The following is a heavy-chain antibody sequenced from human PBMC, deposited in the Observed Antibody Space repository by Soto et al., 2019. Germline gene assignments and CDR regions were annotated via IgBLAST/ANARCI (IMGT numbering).Heavy chain of an antibody. D-gene: IGHD4-17*01. CDR1: GFTFSSYW. V-gene: IGHV3-74*01. CDR2: INGAGSST. J-gene: IGHJ4*02. CDR3: AMTLTTVNMLAVY. Sequence: EIQLVESGGDLVRPGGSLRLSRAASGFTFSSYWMHWVRQVPGKGLEWVARINGAGSSTSYAESVEGRFTISRDNAKNTLHLQMDSPTSDDTAVYCCAMTLTTVNMLAVYWGQGTVVTVSS.